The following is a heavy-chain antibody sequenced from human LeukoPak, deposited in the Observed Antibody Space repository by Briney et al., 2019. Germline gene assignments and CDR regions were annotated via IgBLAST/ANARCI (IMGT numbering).Heavy chain of an antibody. CDR3: ARSPLPSLGDWYFDL. J-gene: IGHJ2*01. CDR1: GYTFTSYG. CDR2: ISAYNGNT. Sequence: GASVKVSCKASGYTFTSYGISWVRQAPGQGLEWMGWISAYNGNTNYAQKLQGRVTMTTDTSTSTAYMELRSLRSDDTAVYYCARSPLPSLGDWYFDLWGRGTLVTVSS. V-gene: IGHV1-18*01. D-gene: IGHD3-16*01.